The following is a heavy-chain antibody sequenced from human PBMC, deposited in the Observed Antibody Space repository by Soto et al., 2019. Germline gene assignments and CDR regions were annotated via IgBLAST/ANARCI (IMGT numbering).Heavy chain of an antibody. Sequence: SETLSLTCTVSGGSISSGGYYWNWIRQHPGKGLEWIGYIYYSGSTYYNPSLKSRVTMSVDTSKNQFSLKLSSVTAADTAVYYCARHRYSYGVYYFDYWGQGTLVTAPQ. J-gene: IGHJ4*02. D-gene: IGHD5-18*01. CDR1: GGSISSGGYY. CDR2: IYYSGST. V-gene: IGHV4-31*03. CDR3: ARHRYSYGVYYFDY.